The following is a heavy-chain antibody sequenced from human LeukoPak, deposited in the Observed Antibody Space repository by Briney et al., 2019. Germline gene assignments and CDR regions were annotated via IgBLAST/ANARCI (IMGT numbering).Heavy chain of an antibody. D-gene: IGHD1-7*01. CDR3: ARGPTYVGITGTTGAFDI. CDR2: IYHSGST. Sequence: SETLSLTCAVSGGSISSGGYSWSWIRQPPGKGLEWIGYIYHSGSTYYNPSLKSRVTISVDRSKNQFSLKLSSVTAADTAVYYCARGPTYVGITGTTGAFDIWGQGTMVTVSS. CDR1: GGSISSGGYS. J-gene: IGHJ3*02. V-gene: IGHV4-30-2*01.